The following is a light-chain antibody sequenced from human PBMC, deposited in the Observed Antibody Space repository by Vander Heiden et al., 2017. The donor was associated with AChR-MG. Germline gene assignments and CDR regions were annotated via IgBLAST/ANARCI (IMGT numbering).Light chain of an antibody. V-gene: IGLV3-21*04. CDR2: DDS. CDR1: NIGSRS. CDR3: QVWDSSSDHVV. Sequence: SYVLTQTPSVSVAPGKTARIPCGGNNIGSRSVHWHEQTPAQPPVLVIYDDSDRPSGIPERFSGSNSGNTATLTIRRVEAGDEADYYCQVWDSSSDHVVIGGGNKLTVL. J-gene: IGLJ2*01.